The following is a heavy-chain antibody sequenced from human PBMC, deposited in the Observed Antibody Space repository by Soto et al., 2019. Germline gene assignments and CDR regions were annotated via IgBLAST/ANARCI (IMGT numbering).Heavy chain of an antibody. V-gene: IGHV5-51*01. J-gene: IGHJ5*01. D-gene: IGHD4-17*01. CDR3: ARQVGLSTVTPNWLDS. CDR1: GYDFTDYW. CDR2: IHPRDSRT. Sequence: HGESLKISCQGSGYDFTDYWIARVRQTPGKGLEWMGIIHPRDSRTKYSPSFEGQVTISADKSINTARLQWGSLKASDSAMYYCARQVGLSTVTPNWLDSWGQGTLVTVSS.